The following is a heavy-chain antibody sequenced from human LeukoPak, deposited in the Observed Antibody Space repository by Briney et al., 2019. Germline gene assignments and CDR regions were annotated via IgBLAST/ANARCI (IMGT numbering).Heavy chain of an antibody. V-gene: IGHV3-7*01. J-gene: IGHJ4*02. CDR2: MTHDGSDE. CDR3: AKGDLEN. Sequence: GGSLRLSCAASGFTVNYWMSWARQAPGKGLEWVATMTHDGSDEYYLDSVKGRFTISRDSAKNSIYLQMNSLSVEDTSTYYCAKGDLENWGQGTLVTVSS. CDR1: GFTVNYW.